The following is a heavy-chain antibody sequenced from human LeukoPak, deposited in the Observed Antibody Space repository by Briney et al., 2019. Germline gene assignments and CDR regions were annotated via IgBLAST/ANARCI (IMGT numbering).Heavy chain of an antibody. V-gene: IGHV3-48*04. CDR2: ISSSSSTI. J-gene: IGHJ4*02. D-gene: IGHD3-9*01. CDR1: GFTFSSYS. CDR3: ARDDILTGWPFDY. Sequence: GGSLRLSCAASGFTFSSYSMNWVRQAPGKGLEWVSYISSSSSTIYYADSVKGRFTISRDNAKNSLYLQMNSLRAEDTAVYYCARDDILTGWPFDYWGQGTLVTVSS.